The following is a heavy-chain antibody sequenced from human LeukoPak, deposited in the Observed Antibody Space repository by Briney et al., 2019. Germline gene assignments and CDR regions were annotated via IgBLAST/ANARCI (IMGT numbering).Heavy chain of an antibody. Sequence: GGSLRLSCAASGFTFSSYAMSWVRQAPGKGLEWVSAISGSGGSTYYADSVKARFTISRDNSKNTLSLQMNSLRAEDTAVYYCAKAPPPGSGWYGYYFDYWGQGTLVTVSS. CDR3: AKAPPPGSGWYGYYFDY. CDR1: GFTFSSYA. J-gene: IGHJ4*02. V-gene: IGHV3-23*01. CDR2: ISGSGGST. D-gene: IGHD6-19*01.